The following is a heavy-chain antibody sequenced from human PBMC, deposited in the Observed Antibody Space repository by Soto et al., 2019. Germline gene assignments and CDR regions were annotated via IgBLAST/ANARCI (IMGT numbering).Heavy chain of an antibody. J-gene: IGHJ4*02. V-gene: IGHV3-30-3*01. CDR2: ISYDGSNK. CDR1: GFTFSNYA. D-gene: IGHD5-18*01. Sequence: PGGSLRLSCVASGFTFSNYAMNWVRQAPGKGLEWVAVISYDGSNKYYADSVKGRITIPRDNSRNTLYLQMNNLRAEDTAMYYCARDLGNSYGSLAYWGEGTMVTVYS. CDR3: ARDLGNSYGSLAY.